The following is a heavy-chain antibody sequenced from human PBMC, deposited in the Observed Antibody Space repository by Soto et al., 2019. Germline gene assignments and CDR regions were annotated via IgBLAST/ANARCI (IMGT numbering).Heavy chain of an antibody. J-gene: IGHJ5*02. D-gene: IGHD3-22*01. Sequence: PGESLKISCRTSGYRFTSYWIAWVRQMPGKGLEWMGIIFPSDSDARYSPSFQGQVTISADRSTSTVFLQWASLKASDTAVYFCARKDKSGYFNWFDPWGQGTLVTVSS. CDR1: GYRFTSYW. CDR2: IFPSDSDA. CDR3: ARKDKSGYFNWFDP. V-gene: IGHV5-51*01.